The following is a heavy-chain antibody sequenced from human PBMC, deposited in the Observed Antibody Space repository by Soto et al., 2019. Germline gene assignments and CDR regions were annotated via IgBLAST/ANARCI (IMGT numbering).Heavy chain of an antibody. CDR3: ASGYCSGGRCYEYCYGMDV. Sequence: GASVKVSCKAPGGTFSTYTMSWVRQAPGQGLDWMGGIIPMFGTATYAENFQGRVTITADESTSTAYMELTSLRSEDTAVYYCASGYCSGGRCYEYCYGMDVWGQGTTDTGSS. CDR2: IIPMFGTA. CDR1: GGTFSTYT. J-gene: IGHJ6*02. V-gene: IGHV1-69*13. D-gene: IGHD2-15*01.